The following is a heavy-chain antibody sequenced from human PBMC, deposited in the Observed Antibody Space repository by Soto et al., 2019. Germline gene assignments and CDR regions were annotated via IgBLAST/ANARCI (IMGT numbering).Heavy chain of an antibody. V-gene: IGHV3-49*03. CDR3: TRDEHCSGGSCYSPWFDP. D-gene: IGHD2-15*01. J-gene: IGHJ5*02. CDR1: GFTFGDYA. CDR2: IRSKAYGGTT. Sequence: GGSLRLSCTASGFTFGDYAMSWFRQAPGKGLEWVGFIRSKAYGGTTEYAASVKGRFTISRDDSKSIAYLQMNSLKTEDTAVYYCTRDEHCSGGSCYSPWFDPWGQGTLVTVSS.